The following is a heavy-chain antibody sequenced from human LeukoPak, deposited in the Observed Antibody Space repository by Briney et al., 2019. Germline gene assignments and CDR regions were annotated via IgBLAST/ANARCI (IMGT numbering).Heavy chain of an antibody. CDR1: GFTFSSYE. J-gene: IGHJ4*02. Sequence: GSLRLSCAVSGFTFSSYEMNWVRQAPGKGLEWVANIKQDGSEKYYVDSVKGRFTISRDNAKNSLYLQMNSLRAEDTAVYYRARAVQYSGNQWGQGTLVTVSS. CDR3: ARAVQYSGNQ. D-gene: IGHD5-12*01. CDR2: IKQDGSEK. V-gene: IGHV3-7*04.